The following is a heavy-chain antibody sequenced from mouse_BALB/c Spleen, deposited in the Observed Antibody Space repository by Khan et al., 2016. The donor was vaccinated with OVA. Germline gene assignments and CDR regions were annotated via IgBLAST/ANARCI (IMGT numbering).Heavy chain of an antibody. CDR1: GFSLTSYG. CDR3: ARDHGNTYEYFDY. V-gene: IGHV2-9*02. J-gene: IGHJ2*01. Sequence: QVQLKQSGPGLVAPSQSLSITCTVSGFSLTSYGVHWVRQPPGKGLEWLGIIWAGGSTNYNSALMSRLSISKDNSKSQVFVKMISLQTEDTAMYYCARDHGNTYEYFDYWGQGTTLTGSS. CDR2: IWAGGST. D-gene: IGHD1-1*01.